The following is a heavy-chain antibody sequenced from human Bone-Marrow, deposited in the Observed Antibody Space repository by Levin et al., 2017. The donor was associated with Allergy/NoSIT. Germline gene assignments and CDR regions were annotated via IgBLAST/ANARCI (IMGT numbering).Heavy chain of an antibody. CDR1: GFTFSSYS. CDR3: ARYYMVRETSVALVHDAFDI. V-gene: IGHV3-21*01. D-gene: IGHD3-10*01. J-gene: IGHJ3*02. CDR2: ISSSSSYI. Sequence: PGGSLRLSCAASGFTFSSYSMNWVRQAPGKGLEWVSSISSSSSYIYYADSVKGRFTISRDNAKNSLYLQMNSLRAEDTAVYYCARYYMVRETSVALVHDAFDIWGQGTMVTVSS.